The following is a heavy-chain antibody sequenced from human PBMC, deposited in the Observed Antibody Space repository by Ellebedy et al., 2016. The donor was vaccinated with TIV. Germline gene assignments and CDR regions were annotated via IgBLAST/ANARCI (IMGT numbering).Heavy chain of an antibody. CDR1: GFTFSSYT. V-gene: IGHV3-21*01. CDR2: ISASSSYI. J-gene: IGHJ4*02. D-gene: IGHD3-10*01. CDR3: VKDMGSGGAYNHYLDF. Sequence: GESLKISXAASGFTFSSYTMSWVRQAPGKGLEWVSSISASSSYIYYADSVKGRFTISRDNAKKSLYLQMDSLRTDDTAMYYCVKDMGSGGAYNHYLDFWGQGTLVTVSP.